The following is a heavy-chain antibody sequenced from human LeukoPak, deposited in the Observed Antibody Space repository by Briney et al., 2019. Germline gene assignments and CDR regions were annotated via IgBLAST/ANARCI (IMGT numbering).Heavy chain of an antibody. CDR2: IYTSGST. V-gene: IGHV4-61*02. Sequence: SETLSLTCTVSGGSISSGSYYWSWIRQPAGKGLEWIGRIYTSGSTNYNPSLKSRVTISVDTSKNQFSLKLSSVTAADTAVYYCARDLGYWGQGTLVTVSS. CDR1: GGSISSGSYY. D-gene: IGHD7-27*01. J-gene: IGHJ4*02. CDR3: ARDLGY.